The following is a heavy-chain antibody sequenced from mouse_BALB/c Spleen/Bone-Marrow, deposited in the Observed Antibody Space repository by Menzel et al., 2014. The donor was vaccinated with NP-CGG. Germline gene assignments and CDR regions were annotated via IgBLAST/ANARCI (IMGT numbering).Heavy chain of an antibody. CDR1: GYTFTSYW. D-gene: IGHD2-4*01. J-gene: IGHJ3*01. V-gene: IGHV1-69*02. CDR3: ARTYYDYDWFAY. Sequence: QVQLKQSGVEFVKPGASVKLSCKASGYTFTSYWMHWVKQRPGQGLEWIGEIGPSDSYTKYNQNFKGKATLTVDKSSSTAYMQLSSLTSEDSAVYYCARTYYDYDWFAYWGQGTLVTVSA. CDR2: IGPSDSYT.